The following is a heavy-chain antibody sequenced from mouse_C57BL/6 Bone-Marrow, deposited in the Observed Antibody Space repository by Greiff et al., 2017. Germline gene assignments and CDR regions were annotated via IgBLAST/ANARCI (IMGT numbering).Heavy chain of an antibody. D-gene: IGHD1-1*01. CDR1: GYTFTSYW. V-gene: IGHV1-50*01. CDR2: IAPSASYT. CDR3: ARGGFYYYGSSYECYAMDY. J-gene: IGHJ4*01. Sequence: QVQLQQPGAELVKPGASVKLSCKASGYTFTSYWMQWVKQRTGQGLEWIGEIAPSASYTNYHQQVKGQATLTVGTSSSTVYMQLSSLTSEDSAVYYCARGGFYYYGSSYECYAMDYWGQGTSVTVSS.